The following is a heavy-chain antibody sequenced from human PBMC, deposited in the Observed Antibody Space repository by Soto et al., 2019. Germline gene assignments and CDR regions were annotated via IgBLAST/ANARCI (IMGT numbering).Heavy chain of an antibody. V-gene: IGHV1-69*06. CDR1: GSTFNNFA. Sequence: QVVLLQSGAEVKEPGSSVRVSCQVSGSTFNNFAFSWVRQAPGHGPEWMGGIVVDSNTAEYSQRFQDRVTITVDTSTDTVYMELGSLTFEDTAGYYCARAIKRWEVNYYFDFWGQGTLVTVSS. CDR3: ARAIKRWEVNYYFDF. J-gene: IGHJ4*02. CDR2: IVVDSNTA. D-gene: IGHD1-26*01.